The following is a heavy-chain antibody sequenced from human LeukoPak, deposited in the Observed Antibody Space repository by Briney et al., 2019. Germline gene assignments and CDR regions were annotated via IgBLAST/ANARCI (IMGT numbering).Heavy chain of an antibody. J-gene: IGHJ4*02. V-gene: IGHV1-69*05. Sequence: SVKVSCKASGGTFSSYAISWVRQAPGQGLEWMGGIIPIFGTANYAQKFQGRVTITTDESTSTAYMELSSLRSEDTAVYYCARDPGSYRYSDYWGQGTLVTVSS. CDR1: GGTFSSYA. CDR2: IIPIFGTA. D-gene: IGHD3-16*02. CDR3: ARDPGSYRYSDY.